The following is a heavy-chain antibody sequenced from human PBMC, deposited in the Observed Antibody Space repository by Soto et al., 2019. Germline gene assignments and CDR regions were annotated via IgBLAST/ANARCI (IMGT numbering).Heavy chain of an antibody. CDR1: GGSISSSSYY. CDR2: IYYSVST. D-gene: IGHD2-21*02. CDR3: ARGRRMFVPLVTRGNWFDP. V-gene: IGHV4-39*01. Sequence: SETMSLTCTVSGGSISSSSYYWGWIRQPPGKGLEWIGSIYYSVSTYYNPSLKSRVTISVDTSKNQFSLKLSSVTAADTAVYYCARGRRMFVPLVTRGNWFDPWGQGTLVTVSS. J-gene: IGHJ5*02.